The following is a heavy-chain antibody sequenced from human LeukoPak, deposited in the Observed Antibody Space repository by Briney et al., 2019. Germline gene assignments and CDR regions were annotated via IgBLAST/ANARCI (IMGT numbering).Heavy chain of an antibody. Sequence: GGSLRLSCAASGFTVSSNYMTWVRQARGEGLEWVSVIYSGGSTYYADSVKGRFTISRDNSKNTLSLQMNSLRAEDTAVYYCARNSGYGLPFDYWGQGTLVTVSS. CDR3: ARNSGYGLPFDY. CDR1: GFTVSSNY. D-gene: IGHD5-12*01. V-gene: IGHV3-53*01. J-gene: IGHJ4*02. CDR2: IYSGGST.